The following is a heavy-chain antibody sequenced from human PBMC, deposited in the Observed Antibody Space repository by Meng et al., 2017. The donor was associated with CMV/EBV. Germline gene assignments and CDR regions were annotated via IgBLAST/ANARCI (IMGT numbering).Heavy chain of an antibody. V-gene: IGHV5-51*01. J-gene: IGHJ4*02. Sequence: KVSCKGSGYSFTSYWIGWVRQMTGKGLEWMGIIYPGDSDTRYSPYFQGQVTISADKSISTAYLQWSSLKASDTAMYYCSRQSYCSSTSCYTDYWGQGTLVTVSS. CDR2: IYPGDSDT. CDR1: GYSFTSYW. D-gene: IGHD2-2*02. CDR3: SRQSYCSSTSCYTDY.